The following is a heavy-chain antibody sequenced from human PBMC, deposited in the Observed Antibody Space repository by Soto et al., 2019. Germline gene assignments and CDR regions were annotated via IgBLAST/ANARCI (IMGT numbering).Heavy chain of an antibody. CDR2: ISGSGGTA. J-gene: IGHJ4*02. CDR3: AKELWFGQRVFDF. Sequence: GGSLRLSCAASGFTFSSYAMSWVRQAPGKGLEWVSVISGSGGTAFYADSVKGRFTVSRDNSKNTLFLQMSSLRDEDTAVYYCAKELWFGQRVFDFWGQGTLVTVSS. CDR1: GFTFSSYA. D-gene: IGHD3-10*01. V-gene: IGHV3-23*01.